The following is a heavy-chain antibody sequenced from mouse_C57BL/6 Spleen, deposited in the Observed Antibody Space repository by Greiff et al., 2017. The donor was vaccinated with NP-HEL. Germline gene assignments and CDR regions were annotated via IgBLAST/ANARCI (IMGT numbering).Heavy chain of an antibody. CDR3: ARDYGSSSYAMDY. CDR1: GYTFTSYW. Sequence: QVQLQQPGAELVKPGASVKLSCKASGYTFTSYWMQWVKQRPGQGLEWIGEIDPSDSYTNYNQKFKGKATLTVDTSSSTAYMQLSSLTSEDSAVYYCARDYGSSSYAMDYWGQGTSVTVSS. J-gene: IGHJ4*01. CDR2: IDPSDSYT. V-gene: IGHV1-50*01. D-gene: IGHD1-1*01.